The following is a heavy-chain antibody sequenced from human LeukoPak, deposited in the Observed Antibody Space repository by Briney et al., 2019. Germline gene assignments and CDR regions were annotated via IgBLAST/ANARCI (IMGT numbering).Heavy chain of an antibody. CDR1: GVTFSSYA. J-gene: IGHJ5*02. CDR3: ARVITMVRGNWFDP. D-gene: IGHD3-10*01. Sequence: ASVKVSCKASGVTFSSYAISWVRQAPGQGLEWMGGIIPIFGTADYAQKFQGRVTITADESTSTAYMELSSLRSEDTAVYYCARVITMVRGNWFDPWGQGTLVTVSS. V-gene: IGHV1-69*01. CDR2: IIPIFGTA.